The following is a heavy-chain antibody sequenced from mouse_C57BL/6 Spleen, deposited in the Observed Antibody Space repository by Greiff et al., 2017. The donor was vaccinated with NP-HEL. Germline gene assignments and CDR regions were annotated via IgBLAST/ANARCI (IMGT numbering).Heavy chain of an antibody. CDR1: DSEVFPIAY. V-gene: IGHV15-2*01. CDR2: ILPSIGRT. Sequence: VQLQQSGSELRSPGSSVKLSCKDFDSEVFPIAYMSWVRQKPGHGFEWIGGILPSIGRTIYGEKFEDKATLDADTLSNTAYLELNSLTSEDSAIYYWARETTVVATRYFDVWGTGTTVTVSS. J-gene: IGHJ1*03. CDR3: ARETTVVATRYFDV. D-gene: IGHD1-1*01.